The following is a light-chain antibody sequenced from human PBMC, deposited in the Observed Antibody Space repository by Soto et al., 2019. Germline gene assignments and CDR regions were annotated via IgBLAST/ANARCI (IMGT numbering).Light chain of an antibody. CDR1: QSLLHNNGNNY. J-gene: IGKJ2*01. CDR2: LRS. CDR3: MQASQTPYT. Sequence: DIVMTQSPLSLPVTPGEPASISCRSSQSLLHNNGNNYLAWYLQKPGQSPQLLIYLRSNRASGVPDRFSGSGSGTDFTLRISRVEAEDVGVYYCMQASQTPYTFGQGTKLEIK. V-gene: IGKV2-28*01.